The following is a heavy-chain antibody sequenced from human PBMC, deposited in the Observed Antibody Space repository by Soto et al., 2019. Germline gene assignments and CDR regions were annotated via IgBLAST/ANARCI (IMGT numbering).Heavy chain of an antibody. D-gene: IGHD2-21*01. CDR2: ISWDSGSI. J-gene: IGHJ4*02. V-gene: IGHV3-9*01. CDR3: AKIVTRHSLVPVFDQ. Sequence: EVHLVESGGGLVQPGRSLRLSCVGSGFTFDEFAIHWVRQAPGKGLEWVSGISWDSGSINYADSVRGRFTLSRDNAKKSLYLHMTSLGSEDTASYYCAKIVTRHSLVPVFDQWGQGALVTVSS. CDR1: GFTFDEFA.